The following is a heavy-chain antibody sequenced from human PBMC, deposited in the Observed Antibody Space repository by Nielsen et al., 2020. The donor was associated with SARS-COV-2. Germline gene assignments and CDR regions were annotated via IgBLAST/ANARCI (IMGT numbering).Heavy chain of an antibody. CDR1: GFTFSSYW. CDR3: ARDLGAARNTVSLDY. D-gene: IGHD6-6*01. V-gene: IGHV3-7*01. CDR2: IKQDGSEK. Sequence: GESLKISCAASGFTFSSYWMNWVRQAPGKGLEWVANIKQDGSEKYYGDSVKGRFTISRDNAKNSLYLQMNSLRAEDTAIYYCARDLGAARNTVSLDYWGQGTLVTVSS. J-gene: IGHJ4*02.